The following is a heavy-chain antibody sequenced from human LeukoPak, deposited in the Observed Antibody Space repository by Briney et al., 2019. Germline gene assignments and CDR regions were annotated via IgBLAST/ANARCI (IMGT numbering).Heavy chain of an antibody. D-gene: IGHD5-12*01. CDR3: PKASLVATVWSYFDY. V-gene: IGHV3-23*01. Sequence: GGSLRLSCTASVFTFNNYVMSWVRHAPGTGLWWVSSLSGNRGGTYYADSVRGGFSISRYISKNTRFLQLNILSAEAPTVYCSPKASLVATVWSYFDYWGQGTLVTVST. J-gene: IGHJ4*02. CDR1: VFTFNNYV. CDR2: LSGNRGGT.